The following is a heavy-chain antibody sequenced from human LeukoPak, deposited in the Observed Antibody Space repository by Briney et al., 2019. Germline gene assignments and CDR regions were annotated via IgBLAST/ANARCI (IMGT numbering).Heavy chain of an antibody. D-gene: IGHD5-24*01. CDR2: INPISGGT. J-gene: IGHJ4*02. Sequence: ASVKVSCKPSGYTFTGYYIRWVRQAPGQGLGWMGWINPISGGTNYAEKFQGRVTTTRDTSNNTAYMEVTRLTSGDTAVYYCAREDGSFDYWGQGTLVIVSS. CDR1: GYTFTGYY. CDR3: AREDGSFDY. V-gene: IGHV1-2*02.